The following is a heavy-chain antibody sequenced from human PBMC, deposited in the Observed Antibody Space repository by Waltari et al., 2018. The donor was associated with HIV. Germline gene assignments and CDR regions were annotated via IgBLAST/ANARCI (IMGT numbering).Heavy chain of an antibody. Sequence: QVPLLASGGGVVQPGRSLRLSCEVSGFTFSDYGFHWVRQAPGRGLEWVALISYDGRNKYYAESVKGRFTLSRDNAKNTLFLQMNSLRAEDTAVYYCAKEDFEYGSSSHLGYWGQGTLVTVSS. CDR2: ISYDGRNK. J-gene: IGHJ4*02. CDR3: AKEDFEYGSSSHLGY. CDR1: GFTFSDYG. D-gene: IGHD6-6*01. V-gene: IGHV3-30*18.